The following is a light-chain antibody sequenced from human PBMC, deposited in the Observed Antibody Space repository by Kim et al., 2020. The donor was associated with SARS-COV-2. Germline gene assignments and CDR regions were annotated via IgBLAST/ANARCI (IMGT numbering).Light chain of an antibody. CDR3: QQFKSYPHT. Sequence: ASVGYRVSIHCRASQGVGSIYLAWYQQKAGKAPNLLIYSASTLQSGVPSRFSGSGSGTEFTLTISSLQPEDFATYYCQQFKSYPHTFGQGTKLEI. CDR1: QGVGSIY. J-gene: IGKJ2*01. CDR2: SAS. V-gene: IGKV1-9*01.